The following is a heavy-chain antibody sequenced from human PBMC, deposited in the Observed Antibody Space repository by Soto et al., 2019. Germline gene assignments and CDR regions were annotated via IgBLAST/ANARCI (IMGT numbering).Heavy chain of an antibody. V-gene: IGHV4-59*01. CDR3: ARRRFDIVLMPFDP. Sequence: SETLSLTCTVSGGSISSYSWSWIRQPPGKGLEWIGYIYYSGSTNYNPSLKSRVTISVDTSKNQFSLKLSSVTAADTAVHYCARRRFDIVLMPFDPWGQGTLVTVSS. J-gene: IGHJ5*02. D-gene: IGHD2-8*01. CDR2: IYYSGST. CDR1: GGSISSYS.